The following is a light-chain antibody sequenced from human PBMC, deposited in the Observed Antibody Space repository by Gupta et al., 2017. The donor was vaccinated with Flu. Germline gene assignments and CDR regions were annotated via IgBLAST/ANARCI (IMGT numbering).Light chain of an antibody. Sequence: EIAMTQSPATLSVSPGEGVTLSCRASQSVGVDLAWYQQKPGQTPRPLIYDASFRATGVPARFSAGGSGTEFTLTISSLQPEDFAVYHCQQFNNWPFTFGQGTRLDIK. J-gene: IGKJ5*01. CDR2: DAS. CDR3: QQFNNWPFT. CDR1: QSVGVD. V-gene: IGKV3-15*01.